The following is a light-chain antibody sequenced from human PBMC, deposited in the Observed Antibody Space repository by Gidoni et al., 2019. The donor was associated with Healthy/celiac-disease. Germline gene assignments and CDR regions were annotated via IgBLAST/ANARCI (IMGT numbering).Light chain of an antibody. CDR3: QQYGSSPWT. CDR2: GAS. CDR1: QSVSSSY. V-gene: IGKV3-20*01. Sequence: MLKQSPGTLSWSPGERATLSCRASQSVSSSYLDGYQQKPGQAPRLLIYGASSRATGIPDRFSVSGSGTDFTLTISRLEPEDFAVYYCQQYGSSPWTFGQGTKMEIK. J-gene: IGKJ1*01.